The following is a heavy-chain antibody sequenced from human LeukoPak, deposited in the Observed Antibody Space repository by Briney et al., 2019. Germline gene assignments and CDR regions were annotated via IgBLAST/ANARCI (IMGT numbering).Heavy chain of an antibody. CDR3: ATPPYYCSGGSCYPAIDDY. CDR1: GFTVSSNY. CDR2: IKEDGGEK. J-gene: IGHJ4*02. D-gene: IGHD2-15*01. V-gene: IGHV3-7*03. Sequence: GGSLGLSCAASGFTVSSNYMSWVRQAPGKGLEWVAHIKEDGGEKHYVDPVKGRFTISRDNAKNSLYLQMNSLRAEDTAVYYCATPPYYCSGGSCYPAIDDYWGQGTLVTVSS.